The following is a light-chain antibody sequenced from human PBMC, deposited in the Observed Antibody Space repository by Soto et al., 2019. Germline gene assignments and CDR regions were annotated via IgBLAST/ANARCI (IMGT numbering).Light chain of an antibody. J-gene: IGKJ5*01. CDR2: DAS. CDR1: QSVNTN. CDR3: QQYNNWPLT. Sequence: EIVMTQSPATLSVSPGERATLSCRASQSVNTNLAWYQQKPGQAPRLLISDASTRATGIPARFSGSGSGTEFTLTISSLQSEDFALYYCQQYNNWPLTFGQGTRLEIK. V-gene: IGKV3-15*01.